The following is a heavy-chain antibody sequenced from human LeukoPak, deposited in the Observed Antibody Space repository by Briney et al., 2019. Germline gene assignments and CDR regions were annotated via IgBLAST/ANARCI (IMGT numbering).Heavy chain of an antibody. J-gene: IGHJ4*02. D-gene: IGHD1-1*01. Sequence: GGSLRLSGAASGFSFEAYGMHWVRQAPGKGLEWVSGITWNSDDMAYADSVKGRFTISRDNAKNCLYLQMNSLTVEDTALYYCTRVTSWRTGFDYWGQGTLVTVSS. V-gene: IGHV3-9*01. CDR2: ITWNSDDM. CDR3: TRVTSWRTGFDY. CDR1: GFSFEAYG.